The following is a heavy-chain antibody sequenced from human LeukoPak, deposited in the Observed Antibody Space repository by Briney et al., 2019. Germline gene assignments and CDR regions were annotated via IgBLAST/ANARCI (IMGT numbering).Heavy chain of an antibody. J-gene: IGHJ4*02. V-gene: IGHV3-7*03. CDR1: GFTFSSYW. Sequence: GGSLRLSCAASGFTFSSYWMSWVRQAPGKGLEWVANIKQDGSEKYYADSVKGRFTISRDNAKNSLYLQMNSLKAEDTAFYYCAKVGIFGLVTYYFDYWGQGTLVTVSS. CDR3: AKVGIFGLVTYYFDY. D-gene: IGHD3/OR15-3a*01. CDR2: IKQDGSEK.